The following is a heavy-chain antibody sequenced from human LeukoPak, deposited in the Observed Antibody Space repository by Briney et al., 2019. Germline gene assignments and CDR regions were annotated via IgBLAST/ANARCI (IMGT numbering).Heavy chain of an antibody. V-gene: IGHV1-18*01. D-gene: IGHD3-22*01. CDR1: GYTFTSAG. Sequence: ASLKVSCKASGYTFTSAGVSWARQAPGQGLEWMGRISPYSGLTNYAQKVQDRLTMTKDKPTSTAYMELRSLTSDDTAMYYCATNHFDRSGYYYHFNYWGQGTLVTVSS. CDR2: ISPYSGLT. J-gene: IGHJ4*02. CDR3: ATNHFDRSGYYYHFNY.